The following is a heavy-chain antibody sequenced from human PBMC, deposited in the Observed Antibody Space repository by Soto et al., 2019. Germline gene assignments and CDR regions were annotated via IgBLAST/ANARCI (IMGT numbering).Heavy chain of an antibody. J-gene: IGHJ4*02. CDR1: GFTFTRYS. CDR3: ARESEDLTSNFDY. CDR2: ISSTTNYI. V-gene: IGHV3-21*01. Sequence: GGSLRLSCAASGFTFTRYSMNWVRQAPGKGLEWVSSISSTTNYIYYADSMKGRFTVSRDNAKDSVYLDMNSLSAEDTAVYYCARESEDLTSNFDYWGQGTLVTVSS.